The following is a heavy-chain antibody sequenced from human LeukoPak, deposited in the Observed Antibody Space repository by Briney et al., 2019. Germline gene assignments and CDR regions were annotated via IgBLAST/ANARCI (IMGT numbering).Heavy chain of an antibody. J-gene: IGHJ4*02. CDR1: GDSVSSNSAT. D-gene: IGHD3-22*01. Sequence: SQTLSLTCGISGDSVSSNSATWNWIRQSPSRGLEWLGRTYYRSKWSNDYAVSVKSRITINPDTSKNQFSLQLNSVTPEDTAVYYCARGIADSTGYYYVDYWGQGTLVTASS. CDR2: TYYRSKWSN. V-gene: IGHV6-1*01. CDR3: ARGIADSTGYYYVDY.